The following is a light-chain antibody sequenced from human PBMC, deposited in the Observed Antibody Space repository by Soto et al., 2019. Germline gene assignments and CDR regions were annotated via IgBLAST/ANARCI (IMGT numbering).Light chain of an antibody. CDR1: QSISSY. CDR2: DAS. V-gene: IGKV3-11*01. J-gene: IGKJ5*01. CDR3: QQRSNLPPT. Sequence: EIVLTQSPATLSLSPGERATLSCRASQSISSYLAWYRQIPGQAPRLLIYDASNRATGIPDRFSGGGSGTDFTLTLSSLEPEDFAVYYCQQRSNLPPTFGQGTRLEI.